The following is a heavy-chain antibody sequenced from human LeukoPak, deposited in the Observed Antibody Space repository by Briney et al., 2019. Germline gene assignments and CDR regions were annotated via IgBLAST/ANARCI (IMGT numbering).Heavy chain of an antibody. Sequence: GGSLRLSCAASGFTVSSNYMSWVRQAPGKGLEWVSIIYSGGSTYYADSVKGRFTISRDNSKNTLYLQMNSLRAEDTAVYYCAVPKVRWLQLRLDYWGQGTLVTVSS. V-gene: IGHV3-53*01. CDR3: AVPKVRWLQLRLDY. D-gene: IGHD5-24*01. CDR2: IYSGGST. CDR1: GFTVSSNY. J-gene: IGHJ4*02.